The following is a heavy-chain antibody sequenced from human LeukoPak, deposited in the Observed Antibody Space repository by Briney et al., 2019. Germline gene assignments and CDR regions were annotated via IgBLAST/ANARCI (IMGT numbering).Heavy chain of an antibody. Sequence: SETLSLTCAVYGGSFSGYYWSWIRLPPGKGLEWIGEINHSGSTNYNPSLKSRVTISVDTSKNQFSLKLSSVTAADTAVYYCARVEDGGNSSGIQHWGRGTLVTVSS. CDR3: ARVEDGGNSSGIQH. J-gene: IGHJ1*01. V-gene: IGHV4-34*01. CDR1: GGSFSGYY. D-gene: IGHD4-23*01. CDR2: INHSGST.